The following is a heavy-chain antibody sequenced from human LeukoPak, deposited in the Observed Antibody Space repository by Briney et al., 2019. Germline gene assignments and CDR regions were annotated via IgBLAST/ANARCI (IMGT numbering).Heavy chain of an antibody. J-gene: IGHJ4*02. CDR2: INGDGSDT. D-gene: IGHD5-24*01. V-gene: IGHV3-74*01. Sequence: PGGSLRLSCAASGFTFSRYWMHWVRQVPGKGLVWVAQINGDGSDTSYADSMKGRFTISRDSSKNTLYLQMNSLRAEDTAVYYCARELGDGYTPFDYWGQGILVTVSS. CDR1: GFTFSRYW. CDR3: ARELGDGYTPFDY.